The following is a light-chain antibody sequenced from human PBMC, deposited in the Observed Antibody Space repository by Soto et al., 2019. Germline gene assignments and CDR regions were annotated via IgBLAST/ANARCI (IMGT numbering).Light chain of an antibody. CDR1: QSFSSSY. Sequence: EIVLTQSPGTLSLSPGERATLSCRASQSFSSSYLAWYQQKPGQAPRLLIYGASSRTTGTPDRFSGSGSGTDFTLTISRLEPDDFAVYYYQQYGSSPFTFGPGTKVDIK. CDR2: GAS. J-gene: IGKJ3*01. V-gene: IGKV3-20*01. CDR3: QQYGSSPFT.